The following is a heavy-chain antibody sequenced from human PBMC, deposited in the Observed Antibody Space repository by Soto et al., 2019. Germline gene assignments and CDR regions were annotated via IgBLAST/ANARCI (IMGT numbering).Heavy chain of an antibody. V-gene: IGHV3-49*04. CDR3: TRALPRYYYDSSGYPLGY. D-gene: IGHD3-22*01. J-gene: IGHJ4*02. Sequence: SLRLSCTSSGFTFGDYAMSWVRQAPGKGLEWVGFIRSKGYGGKTEYAAPVKGRSSISRDDSKSIAYLQMNSLKTEDTAVYYCTRALPRYYYDSSGYPLGYWGQGTLVTVSS. CDR2: IRSKGYGGKT. CDR1: GFTFGDYA.